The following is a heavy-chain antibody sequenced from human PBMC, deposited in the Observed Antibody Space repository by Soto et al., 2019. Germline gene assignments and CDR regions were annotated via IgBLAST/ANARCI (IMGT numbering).Heavy chain of an antibody. CDR1: GGSISSSNW. D-gene: IGHD4-17*01. J-gene: IGHJ4*02. CDR3: ARAKMTTVTRRPFFFDY. V-gene: IGHV4-4*02. CDR2: IYHSGST. Sequence: SETMSLTCAVSGGSISSSNWWSWVRQPPGKGLEWIGEIYHSGSTNYNPSLKSRVTISVDKSKNQFSLKLSSVTAADTAVYYCARAKMTTVTRRPFFFDYWGQGTLVTVSS.